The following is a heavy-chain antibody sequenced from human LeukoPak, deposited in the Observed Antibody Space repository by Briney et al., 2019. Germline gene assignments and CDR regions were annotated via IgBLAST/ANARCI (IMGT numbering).Heavy chain of an antibody. CDR1: GFTFDDYG. CDR3: ARAGYYGSGSYSGEFDP. D-gene: IGHD3-10*01. CDR2: INWNGGST. Sequence: GGSLRPSCAASGFTFDDYGMSWVRQAPGKGLEWVSGINWNGGSTGYADSVKGRFTISRDNAKNSLYLQMNSLRAEDTALYHCARAGYYGSGSYSGEFDPWGQGTLVTVSS. V-gene: IGHV3-20*01. J-gene: IGHJ5*02.